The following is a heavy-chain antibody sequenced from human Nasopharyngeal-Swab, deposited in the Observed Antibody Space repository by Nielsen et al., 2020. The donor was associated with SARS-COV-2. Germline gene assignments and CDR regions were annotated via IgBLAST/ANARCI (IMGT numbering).Heavy chain of an antibody. D-gene: IGHD4-11*01. Sequence: GGSLRLPCAASGFPFSTYAMHWFRQAPGKGLEYVSAISSNGGSTYYANSVKGRFTISRDNSKNTLYLQMGSLRAEDMAVYYCARTRRATVTTGAFDIWGQGTMVTVSS. CDR1: GFPFSTYA. CDR2: ISSNGGST. J-gene: IGHJ3*02. V-gene: IGHV3-64*01. CDR3: ARTRRATVTTGAFDI.